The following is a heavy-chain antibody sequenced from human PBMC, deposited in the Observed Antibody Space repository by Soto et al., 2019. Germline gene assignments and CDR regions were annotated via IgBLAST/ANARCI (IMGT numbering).Heavy chain of an antibody. J-gene: IGHJ6*02. V-gene: IGHV4-39*01. Sequence: SETLSLSCTVSGGSISSSSYYWGWIRQPPGKGLEWIGSIYYSGSTYYNPSLKSRVTISVDTSKNQFSLKLSSVTAADTAVYYCARHSVENYGMDVWGQGTTVTVSS. CDR2: IYYSGST. CDR1: GGSISSSSYY. CDR3: ARHSVENYGMDV.